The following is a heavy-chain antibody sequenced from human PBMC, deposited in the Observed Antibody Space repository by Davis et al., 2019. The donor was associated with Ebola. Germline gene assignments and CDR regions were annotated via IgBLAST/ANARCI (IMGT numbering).Heavy chain of an antibody. D-gene: IGHD3-10*01. J-gene: IGHJ4*02. V-gene: IGHV3-21*01. CDR3: ARAVYYYGSGSYSDYFDY. CDR1: GFTFSSYS. CDR2: ISSSSSYI. Sequence: GESLKTPCAAPGFTFSSYSMNWVRQAPGKGLEWVSSISSSSSYIYYADSVKGRFTISSDNANNSLYLQMNSLRAEDTAVYYCARAVYYYGSGSYSDYFDYWGQGTLVTVSS.